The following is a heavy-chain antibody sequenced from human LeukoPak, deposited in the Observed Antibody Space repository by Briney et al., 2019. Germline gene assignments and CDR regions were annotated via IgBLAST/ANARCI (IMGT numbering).Heavy chain of an antibody. Sequence: GGSLRLSCAASGFTFSSSEMNWVRQAPGKGLEWVSYISSSGSTIYYADSVKGRFTISRDNAKNSLYLQMNSLRAEDTAVYYCARGTSPYDILTGYLYWGQGTLVTVSS. J-gene: IGHJ4*02. D-gene: IGHD3-9*01. CDR1: GFTFSSSE. CDR3: ARGTSPYDILTGYLY. CDR2: ISSSGSTI. V-gene: IGHV3-48*03.